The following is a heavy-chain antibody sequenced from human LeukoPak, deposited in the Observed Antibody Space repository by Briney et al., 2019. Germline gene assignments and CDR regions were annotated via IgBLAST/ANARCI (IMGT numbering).Heavy chain of an antibody. Sequence: ASVKVSCKASGYTFTGYYMHWVRQAPGQGLEWMGWINPNSGGTNYAQKFQGRVTKTRDTSISTAYMELSRLRSDDTAVYYCARVNYYGSGSYYKSLDYYGMDVWGQGTTVTVSS. V-gene: IGHV1-2*02. D-gene: IGHD3-10*01. J-gene: IGHJ6*02. CDR1: GYTFTGYY. CDR2: INPNSGGT. CDR3: ARVNYYGSGSYYKSLDYYGMDV.